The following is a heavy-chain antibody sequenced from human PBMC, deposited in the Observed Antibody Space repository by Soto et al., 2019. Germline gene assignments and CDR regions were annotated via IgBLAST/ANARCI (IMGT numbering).Heavy chain of an antibody. V-gene: IGHV3-33*01. CDR3: ARDRCSSTSCYVVSRGFSSGWYVFDY. CDR2: KWYDGSNK. Sequence: QVQLVESGGGVVQPGRSLRLSCAASGFTFSSYGMHWARQAPGKGLEWVAVKWYDGSNKYYADSVKARFTLSRDNSKNTLYLQMNSLRAEDTAVYYCARDRCSSTSCYVVSRGFSSGWYVFDYWGQGTLVTVSS. J-gene: IGHJ4*02. D-gene: IGHD2-2*01. CDR1: GFTFSSYG.